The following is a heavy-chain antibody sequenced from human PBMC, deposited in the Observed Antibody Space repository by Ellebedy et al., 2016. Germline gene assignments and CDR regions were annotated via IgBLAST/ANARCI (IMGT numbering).Heavy chain of an antibody. CDR3: ARSEHYNGNYQFDY. Sequence: ASVKVSCKTSGFTFTNYGLTWVRQAPGQGLEWMGWINTNTGNPTYAQGVTGRFVFSLDTSVSTAYLQISSLKAEDTAVYYCARSEHYNGNYQFDYWGQGNLVTVSS. CDR1: GFTFTNYG. V-gene: IGHV7-4-1*02. J-gene: IGHJ4*02. CDR2: INTNTGNP. D-gene: IGHD1-7*01.